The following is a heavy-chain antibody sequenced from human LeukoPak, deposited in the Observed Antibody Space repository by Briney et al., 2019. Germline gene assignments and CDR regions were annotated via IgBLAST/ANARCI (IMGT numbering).Heavy chain of an antibody. CDR1: GYTFTCYA. Sequence: GASVKVSCKASGYTFTCYAINWVRQAPGQGLEYMGWIRTSTGSPTYAQGFTGRFVFSLDTSVNTAYLQISSLKAEDTAVYYCARDLDSAAFDIWGQGTMVTVSS. V-gene: IGHV7-4-1*02. J-gene: IGHJ3*02. CDR3: ARDLDSAAFDI. D-gene: IGHD2-15*01. CDR2: IRTSTGSP.